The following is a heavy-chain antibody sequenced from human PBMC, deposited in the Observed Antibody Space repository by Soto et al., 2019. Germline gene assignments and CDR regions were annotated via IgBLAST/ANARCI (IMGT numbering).Heavy chain of an antibody. Sequence: PETLSLTCTVYVDSITNNHWCSWGRQPPGKGPELIGEIYHTGIANYNPSLESRVAFSGDKSKNQFSLSLTSVTAADTAGYYCVSKLGHYYYGLDVWGQGTTVT. D-gene: IGHD3-16*01. J-gene: IGHJ6*02. CDR2: IYHTGIA. V-gene: IGHV4-4*03. CDR1: VDSITNNHW. CDR3: VSKLGHYYYGLDV.